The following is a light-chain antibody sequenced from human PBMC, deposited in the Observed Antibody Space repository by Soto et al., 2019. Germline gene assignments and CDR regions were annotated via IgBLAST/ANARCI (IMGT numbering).Light chain of an antibody. CDR1: SSNIGSNY. J-gene: IGLJ3*02. CDR2: SNN. V-gene: IGLV1-47*02. Sequence: QSVLTQPPSASGTPGQRVTISCSGSSSNIGSNYVYWYQQLPGTAPKLLIYSNNQRPSGVPDRFSSSKSGTSASLAISGLRSEDEADYYCAAWDDSLSGWVFGGGTKLTVL. CDR3: AAWDDSLSGWV.